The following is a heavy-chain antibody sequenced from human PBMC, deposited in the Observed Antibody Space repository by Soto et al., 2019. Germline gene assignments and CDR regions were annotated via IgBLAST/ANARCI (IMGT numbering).Heavy chain of an antibody. J-gene: IGHJ6*02. CDR3: AREGIVATISYYYGMDV. D-gene: IGHD5-12*01. CDR1: GYTFTSYA. Sequence: QVQLVQSGAEVKKPGASVKVSCKASGYTFTSYAMHWVRQAPGQRLEWMGWINAGNGNTKYSQKLQGRVTITRDTSASTAYMELSSLRSEDTAVYYCAREGIVATISYYYGMDVWGQGTTVTVSS. CDR2: INAGNGNT. V-gene: IGHV1-3*01.